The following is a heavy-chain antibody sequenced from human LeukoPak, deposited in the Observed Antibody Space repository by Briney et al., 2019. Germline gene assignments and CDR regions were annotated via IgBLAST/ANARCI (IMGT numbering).Heavy chain of an antibody. CDR3: AKEAVG. J-gene: IGHJ4*02. D-gene: IGHD2-15*01. V-gene: IGHV3-30*18. CDR2: ISYDGSNK. Sequence: PGGSLRLSCAASGFTFSSYGMHWVRQAPGKGLEWVAVISYDGSNKYYADSVKGRFTISRDNSKSTLYLQMNSLRAEDTAVYYCAKEAVGWGQGTLVTVSS. CDR1: GFTFSSYG.